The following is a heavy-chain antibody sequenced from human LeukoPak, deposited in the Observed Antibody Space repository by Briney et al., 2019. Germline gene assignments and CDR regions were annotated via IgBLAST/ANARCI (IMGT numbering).Heavy chain of an antibody. CDR2: IYYSGST. CDR1: GGSISSYY. D-gene: IGHD5-18*01. J-gene: IGHJ6*02. Sequence: SETLSLTCTVSGGSISSYYWSWVRQPPGKGLGWVGYIYYSGSTNYNPSLKSRVTISVDTSKNQFSLKLSSVTAADTAVYYCARHGRGAAMDPYYYYGMDVWGQGTTVTVSS. V-gene: IGHV4-59*08. CDR3: ARHGRGAAMDPYYYYGMDV.